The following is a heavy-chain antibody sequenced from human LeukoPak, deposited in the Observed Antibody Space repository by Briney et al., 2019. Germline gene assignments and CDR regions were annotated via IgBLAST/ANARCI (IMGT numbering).Heavy chain of an antibody. CDR3: ASTSNYAFNI. CDR2: IYYSGST. Sequence: SETLSLTCTVSGGSISSYYWSWIRQPPGKGLEWIGYIYYSGSTNSNPSLKSRVTISVDTSKNQFSLRVRSVTAADTAVYYCASTSNYAFNIWGQGTMVTVSS. CDR1: GGSISSYY. D-gene: IGHD5-24*01. J-gene: IGHJ3*02. V-gene: IGHV4-59*08.